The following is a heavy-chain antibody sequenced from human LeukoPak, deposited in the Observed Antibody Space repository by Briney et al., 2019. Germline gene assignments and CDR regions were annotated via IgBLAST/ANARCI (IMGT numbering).Heavy chain of an antibody. CDR1: GYSVSSGYY. V-gene: IGHV4-38-2*01. CDR2: IYHSGST. J-gene: IGHJ3*02. CDR3: PSLRDFDWLLYLHAFDI. Sequence: PSETLSLTCAVSGYSVSSGYYWGWIRQPPGKGLEWIGSIYHSGSTYYNPSLKSRVTISVDTSKNQFSLKLTSVTAADTAVYYCPSLRDFDWLLYLHAFDIWGQGTMVTVSS. D-gene: IGHD3-9*01.